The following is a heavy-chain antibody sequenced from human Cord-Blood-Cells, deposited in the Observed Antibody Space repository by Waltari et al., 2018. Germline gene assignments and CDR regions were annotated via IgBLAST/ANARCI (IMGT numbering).Heavy chain of an antibody. V-gene: IGHV4-59*01. J-gene: IGHJ4*02. CDR3: ARGPLYYFDY. Sequence: QVLLQESGPGLVQPSEHLSLTCVSSGGPIGTYYGPWTRQPPGKGLECIGYIYFSGSTNYNPSLKRRVTISVDTSKTQFSLKLSSVTAADTAVYYCARGPLYYFDYWGQGTLVTVSS. CDR2: IYFSGST. CDR1: GGPIGTYY.